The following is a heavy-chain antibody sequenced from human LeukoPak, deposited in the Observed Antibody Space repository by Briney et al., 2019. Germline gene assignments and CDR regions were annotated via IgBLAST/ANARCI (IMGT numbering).Heavy chain of an antibody. Sequence: QSSETLSLTCAVYGGSFSGYYWSWIRQPPGKGLEWIGEINHSGSTNYNPSLKSRVTISVDTSKNQFSLKLSSVTAADTAVYYCARTYGSGSYYGYWGQGTLVTVSS. J-gene: IGHJ4*02. D-gene: IGHD3-10*01. V-gene: IGHV4-34*01. CDR1: GGSFSGYY. CDR2: INHSGST. CDR3: ARTYGSGSYYGY.